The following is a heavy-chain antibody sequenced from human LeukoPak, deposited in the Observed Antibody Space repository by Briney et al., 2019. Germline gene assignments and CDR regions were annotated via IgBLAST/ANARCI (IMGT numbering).Heavy chain of an antibody. CDR2: INHGGGT. J-gene: IGHJ4*02. Sequence: SETLSLTCAVYGGSFSDYFWNWIRQTPGKGLEWIGEINHGGGTNYNPSLKSRATISVDTSKKQFSLNLTAVTAADTAVYYCARGEDGTGDYRPTYFDSWGQGTLVTVSS. CDR3: ARGEDGTGDYRPTYFDS. D-gene: IGHD4-17*01. CDR1: GGSFSDYF. V-gene: IGHV4-34*01.